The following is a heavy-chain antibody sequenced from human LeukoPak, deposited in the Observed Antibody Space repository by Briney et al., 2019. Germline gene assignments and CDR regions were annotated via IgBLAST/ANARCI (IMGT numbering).Heavy chain of an antibody. CDR1: GYSFTSYW. J-gene: IGHJ6*03. Sequence: GESLKISCKGSGYSFTSYWIGWVRQMPGKGLEWMGIIYPGDSDTRYSPSFQGQVTISADKSISTAYLQWSSLKASDTAMYYCARQLGSGSYYSHFSYYYYYMDVWGKGTTVTVSS. D-gene: IGHD3-10*01. CDR3: ARQLGSGSYYSHFSYYYYYMDV. CDR2: IYPGDSDT. V-gene: IGHV5-51*01.